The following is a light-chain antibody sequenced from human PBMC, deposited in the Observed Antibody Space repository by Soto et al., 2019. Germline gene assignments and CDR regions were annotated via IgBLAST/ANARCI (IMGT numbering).Light chain of an antibody. Sequence: QSALTQPASVSGSPGQSITISCTGTSSDVGGYNYVSWYQHHPGKAPKLMIYDVSNRPSGVSNRFSGSKSGNTASLTISGLQAEDEADYYCSSYRSTSTLYVFGIGTKLTVL. CDR2: DVS. CDR1: SSDVGGYNY. CDR3: SSYRSTSTLYV. J-gene: IGLJ1*01. V-gene: IGLV2-14*03.